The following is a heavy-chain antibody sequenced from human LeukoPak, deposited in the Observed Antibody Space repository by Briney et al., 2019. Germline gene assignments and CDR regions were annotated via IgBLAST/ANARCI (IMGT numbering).Heavy chain of an antibody. Sequence: PGGSLRLSCAASGFTFSSYGVHCVRQAPGKGLEWGAFIRYDGSNKYYADSVKGRFTISRDNSKTTLYLQMNSLRAEDTALYYCARAGLYNWNYEGTAYFDYWGQGTLVTVSS. V-gene: IGHV3-30*02. J-gene: IGHJ4*02. CDR2: IRYDGSNK. CDR3: ARAGLYNWNYEGTAYFDY. CDR1: GFTFSSYG. D-gene: IGHD1-7*01.